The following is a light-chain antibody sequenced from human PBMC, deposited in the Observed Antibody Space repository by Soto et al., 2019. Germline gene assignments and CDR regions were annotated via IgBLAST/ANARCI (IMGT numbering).Light chain of an antibody. V-gene: IGKV3-15*01. Sequence: EIVMTQSPATLSVSPGGRATLSCRASQSVYSNLAWHQQKPGQAPRLLIYGASTRATGIPARFSGSGAGTDFTLSISSLQSEDSAVYYCQQYNNWPPVTFGGGTRVEIK. CDR2: GAS. CDR3: QQYNNWPPVT. J-gene: IGKJ4*01. CDR1: QSVYSN.